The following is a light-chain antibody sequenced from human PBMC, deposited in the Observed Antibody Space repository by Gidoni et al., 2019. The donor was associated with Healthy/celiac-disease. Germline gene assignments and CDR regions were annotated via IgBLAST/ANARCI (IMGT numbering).Light chain of an antibody. Sequence: QLTQSPSSLSASVGDRVTITCRASQAISNYLAWYQQKPGKVPKLLIYDASTWQSRVPSRFSSGGSGTDVTLTISSLQPEDVATYYCQKYNSTPLTFGGGTKVEIK. V-gene: IGKV1-27*01. J-gene: IGKJ4*01. CDR3: QKYNSTPLT. CDR2: DAS. CDR1: QAISNY.